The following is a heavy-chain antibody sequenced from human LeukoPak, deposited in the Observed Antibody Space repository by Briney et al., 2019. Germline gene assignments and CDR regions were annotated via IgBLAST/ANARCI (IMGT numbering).Heavy chain of an antibody. D-gene: IGHD6-13*01. CDR3: AKDYIDSRRWYGYFQH. Sequence: GGSLRLSCAASGFIFSDYVMNWVRQAPGKGLEWVSSISSSSSYIYYADSVKGRFTISRDNAKNSLYLQMNSLRAEDTALYYCAKDYIDSRRWYGYFQHWGQGTLVTVSS. CDR2: ISSSSSYI. V-gene: IGHV3-21*04. CDR1: GFIFSDYV. J-gene: IGHJ1*01.